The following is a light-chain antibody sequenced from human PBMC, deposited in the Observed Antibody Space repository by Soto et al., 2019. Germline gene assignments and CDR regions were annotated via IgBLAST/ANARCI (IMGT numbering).Light chain of an antibody. CDR3: QQYGDSRL. J-gene: IGKJ2*01. Sequence: ENVLTQSPGTLSLSPGERATLSCRASQSVSSSFLNWYQQKPGQAPRLLIYGASNRAPGIPDRFSGSGSETDFALNISRLEPEDFAVYYCQQYGDSRLFGQGTKLEIK. CDR2: GAS. V-gene: IGKV3-20*01. CDR1: QSVSSSF.